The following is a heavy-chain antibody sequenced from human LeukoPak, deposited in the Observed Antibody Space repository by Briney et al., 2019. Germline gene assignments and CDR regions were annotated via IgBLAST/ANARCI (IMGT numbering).Heavy chain of an antibody. CDR1: GYTFTSYY. V-gene: IGHV1-46*01. D-gene: IGHD6-13*01. Sequence: ASVKVSCKASGYTFTSYYMHWVRQAPGQGLEWMGIINPSGGSTSYAQKFQGRVTMTRDMSTSTVYMELSSLRSEDTAVYYCAREGEGAAAGNPNYYYYYMDVWGKGTTVTVSS. CDR2: INPSGGST. CDR3: AREGEGAAAGNPNYYYYYMDV. J-gene: IGHJ6*03.